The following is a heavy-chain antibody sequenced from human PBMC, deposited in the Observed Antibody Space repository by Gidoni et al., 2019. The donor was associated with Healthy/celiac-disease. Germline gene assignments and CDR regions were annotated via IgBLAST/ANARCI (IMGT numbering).Heavy chain of an antibody. Sequence: QVQLVQSGSELKKPAASVKVSCKASGYTFTSYAMNWVRHAPGQGLEWMGWINTNTGNLTYAQGFTGRFVFSLDTSVSTAYLQISSLKAEDTAVYYCARELGQTFDPWGQGTLVTVSS. J-gene: IGHJ5*02. CDR2: INTNTGNL. CDR1: GYTFTSYA. V-gene: IGHV7-4-1*02. CDR3: ARELGQTFDP.